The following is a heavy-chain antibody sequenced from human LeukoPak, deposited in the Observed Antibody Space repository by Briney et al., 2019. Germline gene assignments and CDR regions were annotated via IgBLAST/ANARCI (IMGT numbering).Heavy chain of an antibody. V-gene: IGHV1-46*01. D-gene: IGHD3-3*01. CDR1: GYTFTSYY. CDR2: INPSGGST. Sequence: ASVKVSCKASGYTFTSYYMHWVRQAPGQGLEWMGIINPSGGSTSYAQKFQGRVTMTRDTSTSTVYMELSSLRSEDTAVDYCARSHYDFWSGYSLVDYYYYGMDVWGQGTTVTVSS. CDR3: ARSHYDFWSGYSLVDYYYYGMDV. J-gene: IGHJ6*02.